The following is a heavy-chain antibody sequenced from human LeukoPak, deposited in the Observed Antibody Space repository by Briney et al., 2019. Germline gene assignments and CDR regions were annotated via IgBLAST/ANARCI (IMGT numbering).Heavy chain of an antibody. J-gene: IGHJ4*02. Sequence: GGSLRLSCVTSGFPFSTYSMNWVRQAPGKGLEWLSYITSTSDTIYYADSVKGRFTISRDNAKNSLYLQMNSLRAEDTAVYYCASFPWDLRQTWGQGTLVSVAS. CDR1: GFPFSTYS. V-gene: IGHV3-48*01. CDR2: ITSTSDTI. D-gene: IGHD1-26*01. CDR3: ASFPWDLRQT.